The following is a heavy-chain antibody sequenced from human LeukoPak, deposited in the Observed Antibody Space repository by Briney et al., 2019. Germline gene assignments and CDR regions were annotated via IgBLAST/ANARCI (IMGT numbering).Heavy chain of an antibody. CDR3: TRDET. CDR1: GYSFSNNW. Sequence: PGGSVRLSCAASGYSFSNNWMSWVRQAPGKGLEWVANIKYDGSEKYYVDSVKGRFTISRDNAKSSLYLQMNSLRAEDTAVYYCTRDETWGQGTLVTVSS. J-gene: IGHJ5*02. V-gene: IGHV3-7*04. CDR2: IKYDGSEK.